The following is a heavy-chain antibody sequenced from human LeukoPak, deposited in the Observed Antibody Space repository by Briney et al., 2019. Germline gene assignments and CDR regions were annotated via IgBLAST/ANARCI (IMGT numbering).Heavy chain of an antibody. CDR3: VGGRDGYNLFLDC. CDR1: GFIFSSYW. CDR2: IKSDGSGT. J-gene: IGHJ4*02. V-gene: IGHV3-74*01. D-gene: IGHD5-24*01. Sequence: QPGGSLRLSCAGPGFIFSSYWMHWVRQVPGKGLVWVSRIKSDGSGTSYADSVKGRFTISRDNAKNTLYLQMNSLRVVDTAMYYCVGGRDGYNLFLDCWGQGTLVTVSS.